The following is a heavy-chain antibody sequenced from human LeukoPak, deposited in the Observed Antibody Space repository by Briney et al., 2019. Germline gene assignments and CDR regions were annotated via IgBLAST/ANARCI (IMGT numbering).Heavy chain of an antibody. CDR3: ARDRGYSYGSVRYFGY. D-gene: IGHD5-18*01. J-gene: IGHJ4*02. Sequence: PGGSLRLSCAASGFTFSSYSMNWVRQAPGKGLVWVSSISSSSSYIYYADSVKGRFTISRDNAKNSLYLQMNSLRAEDTAVYYCARDRGYSYGSVRYFGYWGQGTLVTVSS. CDR2: ISSSSSYI. V-gene: IGHV3-21*01. CDR1: GFTFSSYS.